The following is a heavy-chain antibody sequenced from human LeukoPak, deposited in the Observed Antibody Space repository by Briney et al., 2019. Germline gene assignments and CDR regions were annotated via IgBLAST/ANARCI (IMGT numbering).Heavy chain of an antibody. Sequence: PSETLSLTCTVSGGSISSGSYYWSWIRQPAGKGLEWIGRIYTSGSTNYNPSLKSRVTISVDTSKNQFSLKLSSVTAADTAVYYCARGDSSSWGGYFDYWGQGTLVTVSS. CDR2: IYTSGST. V-gene: IGHV4-61*02. CDR3: ARGDSSSWGGYFDY. CDR1: GGSISSGSYY. D-gene: IGHD6-13*01. J-gene: IGHJ4*02.